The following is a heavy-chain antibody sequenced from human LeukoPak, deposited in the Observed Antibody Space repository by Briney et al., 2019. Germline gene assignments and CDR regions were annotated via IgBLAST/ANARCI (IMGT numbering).Heavy chain of an antibody. V-gene: IGHV4-4*07. J-gene: IGHJ4*02. D-gene: IGHD3-16*01. CDR3: ARDPGGYWTSYYFDY. CDR1: GGSISSYY. Sequence: SEALSLTCTVSGGSISSYYWSWIRQPAGKGLEWIGRIYTSGSTNYNPSLKNRVTMSVDTSKNQFSLKLSSVTAADTAVYYCARDPGGYWTSYYFDYWGQGTLVTVSS. CDR2: IYTSGST.